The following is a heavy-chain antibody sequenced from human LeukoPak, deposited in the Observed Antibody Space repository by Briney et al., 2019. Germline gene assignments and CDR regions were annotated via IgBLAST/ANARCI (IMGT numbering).Heavy chain of an antibody. CDR2: ISYEGDST. J-gene: IGHJ3*02. CDR1: GFIFRIYG. CDR3: ARDNGRNGFDI. V-gene: IGHV3-30*03. Sequence: GGSLRLSCAASGFIFRIYGMHWVRQAPGKGLEWVALISYEGDSTYYADSVKGRFTISRDNAKKTLDLQMNSLRVEDTAVYFCARDNGRNGFDIWGQGTMVTVSS.